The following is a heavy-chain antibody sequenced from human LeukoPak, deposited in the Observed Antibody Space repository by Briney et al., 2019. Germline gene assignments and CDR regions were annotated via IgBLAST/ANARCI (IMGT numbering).Heavy chain of an antibody. Sequence: GGSLRLSCAASGFTFSDYFMSWIRQAPGKGLEWVSYISSSGSTKYYADSVKGRFTISRDNAKNSLYLQMNSLRAEDTAVYYCARAYDFWSGYYWGQGTLVTVSS. CDR3: ARAYDFWSGYY. CDR1: GFTFSDYF. CDR2: ISSSGSTK. V-gene: IGHV3-11*04. J-gene: IGHJ4*02. D-gene: IGHD3-3*01.